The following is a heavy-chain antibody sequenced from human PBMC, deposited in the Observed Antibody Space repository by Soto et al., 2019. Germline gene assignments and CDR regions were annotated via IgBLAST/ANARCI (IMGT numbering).Heavy chain of an antibody. CDR3: ARQRIEAAFDGFVN. CDR1: GYSSTTYR. Sequence: PGESLKISCKGSGYSSTTYRVGWIRQMPGKGLEWMGIIYPGDSETRYSPSFQGQVTTSADKSNTTAYLQWSGLKVSDTSMYYCARQRIEAAFDGFVNSGQGTRVTV. J-gene: IGHJ3*02. D-gene: IGHD6-13*01. CDR2: IYPGDSET. V-gene: IGHV5-51*01.